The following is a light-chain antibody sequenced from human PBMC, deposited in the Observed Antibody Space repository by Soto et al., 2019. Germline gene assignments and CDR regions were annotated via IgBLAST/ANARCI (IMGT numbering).Light chain of an antibody. CDR3: SSYTSSSASVV. J-gene: IGLJ2*01. CDR1: SSDVGGYNY. V-gene: IGLV2-14*01. Sequence: QSVLTQPASVSGSPGQSITISCTRTSSDVGGYNYVSWYQQHPGKTPKLMIYDVSNRPSGVSNRFSGSKSGNTASLTISGRQAEDEADYYCSSYTSSSASVVFGGGTKLTVL. CDR2: DVS.